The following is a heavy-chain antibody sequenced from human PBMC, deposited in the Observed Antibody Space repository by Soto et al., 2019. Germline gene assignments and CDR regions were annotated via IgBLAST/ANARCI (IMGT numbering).Heavy chain of an antibody. V-gene: IGHV1-69*13. J-gene: IGHJ4*02. CDR3: ARAPVNLSPFDY. CDR1: GGTFSTYT. Sequence: SVKVSCKASGGTFSTYTITWVRQAPGQGLEWMGRIIPIFGTANYAQKFQGRVTITADESTSTAYMELSSLRSEDTAVYYCARAPVNLSPFDYWGQGTLVTVSS. CDR2: IIPIFGTA.